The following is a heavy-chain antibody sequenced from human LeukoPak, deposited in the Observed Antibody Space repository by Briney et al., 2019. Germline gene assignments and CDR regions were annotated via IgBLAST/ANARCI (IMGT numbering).Heavy chain of an antibody. V-gene: IGHV3-23*01. CDR1: GFTFSSYA. CDR2: ISGSGGAT. Sequence: PGGSLRLSCGASGFTFSSYAMSWVRQAPGKGLEWVSAISGSGGATYFPDSVKGRFTISRDNSKNTLYLQMNSLRAEDTAVYYCAKVPVFSLTISEVVTDDAFDIWGQGTIVTVSS. J-gene: IGHJ3*02. D-gene: IGHD3-3*01. CDR3: AKVPVFSLTISEVVTDDAFDI.